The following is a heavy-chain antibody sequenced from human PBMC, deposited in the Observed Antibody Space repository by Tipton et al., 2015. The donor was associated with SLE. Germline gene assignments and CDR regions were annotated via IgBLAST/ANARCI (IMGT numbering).Heavy chain of an antibody. CDR1: GGSISSYY. J-gene: IGHJ3*02. CDR3: ARHGEDGNKSYDAFDI. Sequence: GLVKPSETLSLTCTVSGGSISSYYWSWIRQPAGKGLEWIGRIYTSGSTNDNPSLKSRVTMSVDTSKNQFSLKLSSVTAADTAVYYCARHGEDGNKSYDAFDIWGQGTMVTVSS. CDR2: IYTSGST. V-gene: IGHV4-4*07. D-gene: IGHD5-24*01.